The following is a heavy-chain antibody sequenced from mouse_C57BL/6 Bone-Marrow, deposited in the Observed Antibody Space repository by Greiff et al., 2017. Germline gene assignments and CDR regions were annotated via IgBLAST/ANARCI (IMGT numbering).Heavy chain of an antibody. D-gene: IGHD1-1*01. Sequence: VKLQQSGAELMKPGASVKLSCKATGYTFTGYWIAWVKQRPGHGLEWIGEILPGSGSTNYNEKLKGKATFTAEQSANTAYMQLSSLTTEDSALYYGARSPYYYGIAWFAYWGQGTLGTVSA. CDR1: GYTFTGYW. CDR3: ARSPYYYGIAWFAY. CDR2: ILPGSGST. V-gene: IGHV1-9*01. J-gene: IGHJ3*01.